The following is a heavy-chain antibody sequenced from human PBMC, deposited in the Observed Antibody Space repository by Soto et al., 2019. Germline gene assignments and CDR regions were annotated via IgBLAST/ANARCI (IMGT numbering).Heavy chain of an antibody. D-gene: IGHD3-16*01. CDR2: SYHNGNTDYSGSP. CDR1: GDSLSSGGYS. Sequence: SETLSLTCAVAGDSLSSGGYSWSWVRQPPGKGLEWIGYSYHNGNTDYSGSPYYNPSLKSRVTISVDGSKNQFSLRLISVTVADTFVYHCASARDVSGAGVFGCGGEGDLVTV. J-gene: IGHJ4*02. V-gene: IGHV4-30-2*01. CDR3: ASARDVSGAGVFGC.